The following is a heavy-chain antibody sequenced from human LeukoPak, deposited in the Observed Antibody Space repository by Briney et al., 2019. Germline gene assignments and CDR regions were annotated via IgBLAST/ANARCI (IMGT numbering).Heavy chain of an antibody. V-gene: IGHV3-23*01. Sequence: GGSLRLSCAASGFTFSNYGLSWVRQAPGKGLEWVSGITGSGGSTYYADSVKGRFTISRDNAKNSLYLQMNSLRAEDTAVYYCARDSGSSGWPTQPDYWGQGTLVTVSS. CDR2: ITGSGGST. CDR1: GFTFSNYG. D-gene: IGHD6-19*01. CDR3: ARDSGSSGWPTQPDY. J-gene: IGHJ4*02.